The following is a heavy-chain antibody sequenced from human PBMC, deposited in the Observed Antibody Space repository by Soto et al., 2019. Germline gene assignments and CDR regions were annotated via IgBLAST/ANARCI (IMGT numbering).Heavy chain of an antibody. V-gene: IGHV1-18*01. D-gene: IGHD3-22*01. J-gene: IGHJ4*02. CDR2: INPSDGNR. Sequence: AAVKVSSEASGCSSSCYCINWLRQAPGQGLEWMGWINPSDGNRTFAQKFEDRVTMTTATSTNTVFLELRSLKSDDTAIYYCARDRLRGYDGSGFYSWGQGTMVTVSS. CDR1: GCSSSCYC. CDR3: ARDRLRGYDGSGFYS.